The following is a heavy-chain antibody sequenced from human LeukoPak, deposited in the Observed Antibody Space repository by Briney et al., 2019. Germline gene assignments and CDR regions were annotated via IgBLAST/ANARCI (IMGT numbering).Heavy chain of an antibody. D-gene: IGHD6-19*01. J-gene: IGHJ4*02. V-gene: IGHV4-59*12. Sequence: SETLSLTCTVSGGSISNYFWSWIRQPPGKGLEWIGFIYYSGSTYYNPSLKSRVTISVDTSKNQFSLKLSSVTAADTAVYYCSTKRSYSSGWYAHDYWGQGTLVTVSS. CDR2: IYYSGST. CDR1: GGSISNYF. CDR3: STKRSYSSGWYAHDY.